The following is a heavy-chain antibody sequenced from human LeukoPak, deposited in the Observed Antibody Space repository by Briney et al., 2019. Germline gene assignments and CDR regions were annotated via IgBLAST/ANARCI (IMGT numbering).Heavy chain of an antibody. CDR1: GFTFSSYE. CDR2: ISSSGSTI. CDR3: ARLVQLWYFDL. J-gene: IGHJ2*01. Sequence: GGSLRLSCAASGFTFSSYEMNWVRQAPGKGLEWVSYISSSGSTIYYAYSVKGRFTISRDNAKNSLYLQMNSLRAEDTAVYYCARLVQLWYFDLWGRGTLVTVSS. D-gene: IGHD5-18*01. V-gene: IGHV3-48*03.